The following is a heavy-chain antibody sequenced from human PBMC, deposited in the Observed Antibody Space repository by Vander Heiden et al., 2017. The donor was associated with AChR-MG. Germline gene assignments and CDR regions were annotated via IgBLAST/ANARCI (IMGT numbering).Heavy chain of an antibody. V-gene: IGHV1-2*06. D-gene: IGHD1-1*01. J-gene: IGHJ3*02. CDR3: ARWTVRTGTADAFDI. CDR2: IKPNSGGT. Sequence: QVQLVQSGAEVKKPGASVKVSCKASGYIFTGYYMHWVRQEAGQRLEWMGRIKPNSGGTNYAQKVQGRVTMTRDTSISTAYMELSRLRSDDTAVYYCARWTVRTGTADAFDIWGQGTMVTVSS. CDR1: GYIFTGYY.